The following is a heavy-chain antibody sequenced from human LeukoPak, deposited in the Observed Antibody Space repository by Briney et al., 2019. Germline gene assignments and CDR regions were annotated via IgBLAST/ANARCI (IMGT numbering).Heavy chain of an antibody. Sequence: GSSVKVSRKASGGTFSSYAISWVRQAPGQGLEWMGRIIPILGIANYAQKFQGRVTITADKSTSTAYMELSSLRSEDTAVYYCARGRGYYEAEYFQHWGQGTLVTVSS. CDR2: IIPILGIA. J-gene: IGHJ1*01. D-gene: IGHD3-22*01. CDR1: GGTFSSYA. V-gene: IGHV1-69*04. CDR3: ARGRGYYEAEYFQH.